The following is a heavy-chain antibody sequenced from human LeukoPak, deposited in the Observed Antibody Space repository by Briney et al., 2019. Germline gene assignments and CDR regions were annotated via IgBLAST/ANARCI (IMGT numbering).Heavy chain of an antibody. J-gene: IGHJ4*02. CDR1: GGSISSYY. Sequence: SETLSLTCTVSGGSISSYYWSWLRQPPGKGLEYIGYTHYSGSTNYNPSLKSRVTISVDTSKNQFSLKLSSVTAADTAVYYCARSATGGSGSYYTQSLDYWGQGTLVTVSS. D-gene: IGHD3-10*01. CDR3: ARSATGGSGSYYTQSLDY. V-gene: IGHV4-59*12. CDR2: THYSGST.